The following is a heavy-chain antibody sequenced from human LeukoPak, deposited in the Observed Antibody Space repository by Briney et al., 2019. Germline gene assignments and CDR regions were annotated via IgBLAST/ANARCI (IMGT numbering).Heavy chain of an antibody. CDR2: INPSGGST. D-gene: IGHD3-3*01. CDR1: GYTFTSYY. V-gene: IGHV1-46*03. Sequence: ASVKVSCKASGYTFTSYYMHWVRQAPGQGLEWMGIINPSGGSTSYAQKFQGRVTMTRDTSTSTVYMELSSLTSEDTAVYYCARDSGVVITLAIEFDYWGQGTLVTVSS. CDR3: ARDSGVVITLAIEFDY. J-gene: IGHJ4*02.